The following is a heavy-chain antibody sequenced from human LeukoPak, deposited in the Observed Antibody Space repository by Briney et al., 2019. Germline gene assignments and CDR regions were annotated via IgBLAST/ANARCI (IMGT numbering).Heavy chain of an antibody. J-gene: IGHJ6*02. CDR2: INHSGST. CDR1: GGSFSGYY. D-gene: IGHD2-15*01. Sequence: SETLSLTCAVYGGSFSGYYWSWIRQPPGKGLEWIGEINHSGSTNYNPSLKSRVTISVDTSKNQFSLKLSSVTAADTAVYYCARGSHCSGGSCYIYYYYGMDVWGQGTTVTVSS. V-gene: IGHV4-34*01. CDR3: ARGSHCSGGSCYIYYYYGMDV.